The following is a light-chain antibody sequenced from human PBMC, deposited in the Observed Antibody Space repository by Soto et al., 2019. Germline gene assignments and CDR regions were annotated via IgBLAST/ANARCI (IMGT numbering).Light chain of an antibody. V-gene: IGLV1-40*01. J-gene: IGLJ3*02. Sequence: QSVLTQPPSVSGAPGQRVTISCTGINSNIGAPYDVQWYQQFPGTAPKLLVYADSDRPSGVPDRFSGSKSGASASLAITGLLTDDEAVYYCQSYDSSLSGWVFGGGTKVTVL. CDR3: QSYDSSLSGWV. CDR1: NSNIGAPYD. CDR2: ADS.